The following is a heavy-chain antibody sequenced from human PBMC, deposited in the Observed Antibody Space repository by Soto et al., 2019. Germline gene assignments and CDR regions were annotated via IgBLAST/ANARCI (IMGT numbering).Heavy chain of an antibody. Sequence: GGSLRLSCAASGFTFSSYAMHWVRQAPGKGLEWVAVISYDGSNKYYADSVKGRFTISRDNSKNTLYLQMNSLRAEDTAVYYCARGLLWFGELLYFDYWRQGTLVTVSS. CDR3: ARGLLWFGELLYFDY. CDR2: ISYDGSNK. V-gene: IGHV3-30-3*01. CDR1: GFTFSSYA. J-gene: IGHJ4*02. D-gene: IGHD3-10*01.